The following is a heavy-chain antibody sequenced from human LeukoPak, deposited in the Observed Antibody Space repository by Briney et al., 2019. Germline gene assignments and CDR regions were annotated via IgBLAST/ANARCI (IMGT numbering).Heavy chain of an antibody. Sequence: GSLRLSCAASGLTLSNYWMHWVRQAPGKGLVWVSRMNSDGSGTSYADSVKGRFTISRDNAKNTLYLQMNSLRAEDTAVYYCARDQPYYFDYWGQGTLVTVSS. CDR1: GLTLSNYW. CDR2: MNSDGSGT. CDR3: ARDQPYYFDY. J-gene: IGHJ4*02. V-gene: IGHV3-74*01.